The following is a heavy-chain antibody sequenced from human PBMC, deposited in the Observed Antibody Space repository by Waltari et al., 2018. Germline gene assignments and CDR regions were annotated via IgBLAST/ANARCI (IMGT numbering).Heavy chain of an antibody. V-gene: IGHV1-46*01. D-gene: IGHD1-26*01. Sequence: QGRLVQSGAEGKKPGASLKVSCEAAGYTCSNYDVHGVRQAPGHGLGWMGMINTAAGTTHYAPKFRGSVTMTRDTSTSTVYLDLSSLRSEDTAVYFCAREPPGATKGFDYWGQGTLVIVSS. CDR3: AREPPGATKGFDY. CDR1: GYTCSNYD. CDR2: INTAAGTT. J-gene: IGHJ4*02.